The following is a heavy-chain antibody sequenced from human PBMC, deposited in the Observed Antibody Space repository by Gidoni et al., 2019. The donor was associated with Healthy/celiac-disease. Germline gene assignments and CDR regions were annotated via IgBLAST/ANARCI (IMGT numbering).Heavy chain of an antibody. CDR2: IYPGDSDT. CDR1: GYSFTSYW. CDR3: ARSPYSGSYLTVGFDY. D-gene: IGHD1-26*01. V-gene: IGHV5-51*01. Sequence: EVQLVQSGAEVKKPGASLTISCKGSGYSFTSYWIGWVRQMPGKGLEWMGIIYPGDSDTRYSPSFQGQVTISADKSISTAYLQWSSLKASDTAMYYCARSPYSGSYLTVGFDYWGQGTLVTVSS. J-gene: IGHJ4*02.